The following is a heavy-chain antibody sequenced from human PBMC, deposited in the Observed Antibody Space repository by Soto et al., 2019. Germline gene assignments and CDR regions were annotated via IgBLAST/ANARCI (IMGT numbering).Heavy chain of an antibody. CDR3: ARMATFGSLNWFDP. CDR2: MNPGSGDT. CDR1: GGTFSSYA. Sequence: QVQLVQSGAEVKKPGSSVTVSRKASGGTFSSYAISWVRQAPGQGLEWMGWMNPGSGDTGYAQKFQGRVTMTRDISIATAYMELSSLRSDDTAIYYCARMATFGSLNWFDPWGQGTLVTVSS. D-gene: IGHD3-16*01. J-gene: IGHJ5*02. V-gene: IGHV1-8*02.